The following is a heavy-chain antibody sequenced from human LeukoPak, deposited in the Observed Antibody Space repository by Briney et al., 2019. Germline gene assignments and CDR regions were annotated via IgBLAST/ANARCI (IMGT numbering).Heavy chain of an antibody. CDR3: TTNEDIVEVPPGVREYYYYYYMDV. D-gene: IGHD2-2*01. Sequence: GGSLRLSCAASGFTFSNAWMSWVRQAPGKGLEWVGRNKSNDTGGTTEYRAPVKGRFTISRDDSKNTVYLQMNSLKTEDTAVYYCTTNEDIVEVPPGVREYYYYYYMDVWGKGTTVTVSS. CDR2: NKSNDTGGTT. CDR1: GFTFSNAW. J-gene: IGHJ6*03. V-gene: IGHV3-15*01.